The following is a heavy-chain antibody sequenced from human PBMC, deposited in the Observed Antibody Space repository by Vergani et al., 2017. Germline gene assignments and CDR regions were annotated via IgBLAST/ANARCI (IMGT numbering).Heavy chain of an antibody. V-gene: IGHV3-23*04. Sequence: EVQLVESGGGLVKPGGSLRLSCAASGFTFSSYSMNWVRQAPGKGLEWVSAISGSGGSTYYAASVKGRFTISSDNSKNTLYLQMNSLSAEDTAVYYCAKSGPAAALDDAFDIWGQGTMVTVSS. CDR3: AKSGPAAALDDAFDI. J-gene: IGHJ3*02. CDR1: GFTFSSYS. D-gene: IGHD6-13*01. CDR2: ISGSGGST.